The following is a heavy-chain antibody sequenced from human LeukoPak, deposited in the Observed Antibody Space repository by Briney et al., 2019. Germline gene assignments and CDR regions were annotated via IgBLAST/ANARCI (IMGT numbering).Heavy chain of an antibody. Sequence: SETLSLTCTVSGGSTNSDNSYWSWIRQPAGKGLEWIGRIYANGSANYNPSLKSRVTISVDTSKNQFSLKLRSVTAADTAVYYCARGVHRLTRPTTVTTGLDVWGHGTMVTVSS. J-gene: IGHJ3*01. CDR2: IYANGSA. V-gene: IGHV4-61*02. D-gene: IGHD4-17*01. CDR1: GGSTNSDNSY. CDR3: ARGVHRLTRPTTVTTGLDV.